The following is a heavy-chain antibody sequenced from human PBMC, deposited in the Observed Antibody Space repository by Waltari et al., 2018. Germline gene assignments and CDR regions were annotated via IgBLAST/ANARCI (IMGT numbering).Heavy chain of an antibody. V-gene: IGHV4-61*02. J-gene: IGHJ4*02. CDR2: IYTSGST. CDR1: GGSIRSGSYY. D-gene: IGHD6-13*01. CDR3: ARDLDDSNWEQLGY. Sequence: QVQLQESGPGLVKPSQTLSLTCTVSGGSIRSGSYYWSWIRQPAGKGLEWIGRIYTSGSTNYNPSLKSRVTISVDTSKNQFSLKLSSVTAADTAVYYCARDLDDSNWEQLGYWGQGTLVTVSS.